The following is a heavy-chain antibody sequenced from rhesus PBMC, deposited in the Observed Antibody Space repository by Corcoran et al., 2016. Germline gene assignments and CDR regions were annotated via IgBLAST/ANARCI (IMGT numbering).Heavy chain of an antibody. J-gene: IGHJ4*01. CDR2: VSDSGRIT. CDR1: GGSVNGYNW. CDR3: ARGSTVDS. Sequence: QVQLQQWGEGLVKPSETLSLTCAVSGGSVNGYNWWSWFRQAPGKGLEWIGYVSDSGRITAYNPSLKCRVTISTDTSKNQFSLKLGSVTAADTAVYYCARGSTVDSWGQGVLVTVSS. V-gene: IGHV4-65*01.